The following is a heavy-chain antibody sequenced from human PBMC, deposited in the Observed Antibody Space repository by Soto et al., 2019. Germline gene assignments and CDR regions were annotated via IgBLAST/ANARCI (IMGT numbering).Heavy chain of an antibody. CDR3: ASDPRPCIGCFDY. CDR2: IIPIFGTA. Sequence: ASVKVSCKASGGTFSSYAISWVRQAPGQGLEWMGGIIPIFGTANYAQKFQGRVTITADKSTSTAYMELSRLRSEDTAVYYCASDPRPCIGCFDYWGQGTLVTVSS. CDR1: GGTFSSYA. J-gene: IGHJ4*02. V-gene: IGHV1-69*06. D-gene: IGHD6-19*01.